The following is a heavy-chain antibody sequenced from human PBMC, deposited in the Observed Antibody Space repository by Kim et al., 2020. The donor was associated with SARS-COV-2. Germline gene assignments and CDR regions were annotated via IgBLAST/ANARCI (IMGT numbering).Heavy chain of an antibody. V-gene: IGHV4-39*01. CDR3: ARQRVMVRGSCFDP. D-gene: IGHD3-10*01. CDR1: GGSISSSSYY. Sequence: SETLSLTCTVSGGSISSSSYYWGWIRQPPGKGLEWIGSIYYSGSTYYNPSLKSRVTISVDTSKNQFSLKLSSVTAADTAVYYCARQRVMVRGSCFDPWGQGTLVTVSS. CDR2: IYYSGST. J-gene: IGHJ5*02.